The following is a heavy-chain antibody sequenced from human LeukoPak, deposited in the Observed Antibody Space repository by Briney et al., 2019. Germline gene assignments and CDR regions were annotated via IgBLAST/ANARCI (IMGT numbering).Heavy chain of an antibody. J-gene: IGHJ4*02. Sequence: SETLSLTCAVYGGSFSGYYWTWIRQPPGKGLEWIGEIRHGESTNYNPSLKSRVTMSLDTSKNQFSLRLSSVTAADTAVYFCARRLVTVAGPCDYWGQGTLVTVSS. D-gene: IGHD6-19*01. CDR2: IRHGEST. CDR3: ARRLVTVAGPCDY. V-gene: IGHV4-34*01. CDR1: GGSFSGYY.